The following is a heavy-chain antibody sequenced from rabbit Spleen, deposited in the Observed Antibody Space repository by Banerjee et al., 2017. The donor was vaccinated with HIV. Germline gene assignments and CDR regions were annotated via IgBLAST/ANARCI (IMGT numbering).Heavy chain of an antibody. J-gene: IGHJ4*01. D-gene: IGHD4-1*01. CDR1: GFDFSSSYW. V-gene: IGHV1S45*01. CDR2: IYTGRSGST. Sequence: QEQLVESGGDLVKPGASLTLTCTASGFDFSSSYWICWVRQAPGKGLEWIGCIYTGRSGSTAYASWAKGRFTFSKTSSTTVTLQMTSLTAADTATYFCARDLAGVIGWNFGWWGPGTLVTVS. CDR3: ARDLAGVIGWNFGW.